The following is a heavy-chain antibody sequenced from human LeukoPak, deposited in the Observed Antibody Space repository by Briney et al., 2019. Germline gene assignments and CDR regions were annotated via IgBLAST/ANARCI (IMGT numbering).Heavy chain of an antibody. J-gene: IGHJ3*02. Sequence: GGSLRLSCVASGFTLGNHWMHWVRQAPGKGPVWVSRIWGDEIWTSYADSVKGRFTISRDNAKDTLYLQMNGLRTEDTAVYYCTREYISGPRQTDAFDIWGRGTMVTVSS. CDR1: GFTLGNHW. CDR3: TREYISGPRQTDAFDI. CDR2: IWGDEIWT. V-gene: IGHV3-74*01. D-gene: IGHD3-22*01.